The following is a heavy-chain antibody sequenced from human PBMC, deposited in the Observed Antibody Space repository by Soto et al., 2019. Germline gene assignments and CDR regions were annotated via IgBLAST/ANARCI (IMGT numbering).Heavy chain of an antibody. J-gene: IGHJ6*02. Sequence: SETLSLTCTVSGGSISISSYYWGWIRQPPGKGLEWIGSIYYSGSTYYNPSLKSRVTISVDTSKNQFSLKLSSVTAADTAVYYCARRGYDFWSGYYYYGMDVWGQGTTVTVSS. CDR2: IYYSGST. D-gene: IGHD3-3*01. V-gene: IGHV4-39*01. CDR1: GGSISISSYY. CDR3: ARRGYDFWSGYYYYGMDV.